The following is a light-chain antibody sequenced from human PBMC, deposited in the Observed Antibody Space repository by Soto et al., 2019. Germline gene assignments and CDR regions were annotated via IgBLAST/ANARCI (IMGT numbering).Light chain of an antibody. CDR1: ESVSDNY. Sequence: IVLTKSPCTLSLSPVERATLSCRASESVSDNYLAWYQQRSGQAPRLVIYGASSRASGIPDRFSGSGSGTDFTLTISRLEPEDFAVYYCQQYGSSPTIPFGQGTRPEI. J-gene: IGKJ5*01. V-gene: IGKV3-20*01. CDR3: QQYGSSPTIP. CDR2: GAS.